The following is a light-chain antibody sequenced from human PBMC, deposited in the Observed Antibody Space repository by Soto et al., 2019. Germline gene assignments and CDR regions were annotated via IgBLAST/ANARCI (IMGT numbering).Light chain of an antibody. J-gene: IGKJ4*01. CDR2: AAS. CDR3: QKYNSAPLT. V-gene: IGKV1-27*01. Sequence: DIQMTQSPSSLSASVGDRVTITCRASQDIKNYLAWCQQGAGKVPKLLIYAASTLQSGVPSRFSGSGSGTDFTLTISSLQPEDVATYYCQKYNSAPLTFGGGTKVEIK. CDR1: QDIKNY.